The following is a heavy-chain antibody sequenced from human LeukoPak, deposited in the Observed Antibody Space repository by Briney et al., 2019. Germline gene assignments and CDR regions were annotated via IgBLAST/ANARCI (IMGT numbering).Heavy chain of an antibody. V-gene: IGHV4-59*01. CDR1: GGSISSYY. J-gene: IGHJ3*02. Sequence: SETLSLTCTVSGGSISSYYWSWIRQPPGKGLEWIGYIYYSGSTNYNPSPKSRVTISVDTSKNQFSLKLSSVTAADTAVYYCARVGGQWQPKDAFDIWGRGTMVTVSS. D-gene: IGHD6-19*01. CDR2: IYYSGST. CDR3: ARVGGQWQPKDAFDI.